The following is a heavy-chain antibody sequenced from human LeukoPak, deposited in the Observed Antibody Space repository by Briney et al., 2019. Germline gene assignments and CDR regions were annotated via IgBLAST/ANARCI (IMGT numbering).Heavy chain of an antibody. CDR2: IIPIFGIA. Sequence: ASVKVSCKASGCTFTSYGISWVRQAPGQGLEWMGRIIPIFGIANYAQKFQGRVTITADKSTSTAYMELSSLRSEDTAVYYCARDQKVRYGMDVWGQGTTVTVSS. V-gene: IGHV1-69*04. D-gene: IGHD3-10*01. CDR1: GCTFTSYG. CDR3: ARDQKVRYGMDV. J-gene: IGHJ6*02.